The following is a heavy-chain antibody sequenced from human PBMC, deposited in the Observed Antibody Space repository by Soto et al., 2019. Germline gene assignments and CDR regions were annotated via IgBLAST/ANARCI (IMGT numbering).Heavy chain of an antibody. CDR2: INAGNGNT. CDR1: GYTFTSYA. J-gene: IGHJ4*02. V-gene: IGHV1-3*01. Sequence: GASVKVSCKASGYTFTSYAMHWVRRAPGQRLEWMGWINAGNGNTKYSQKFQGRVTITRDTSASTAYMELSSLRSEDTAVYYCASGYCSGGSCYSSCDYWGQGTLVTVSS. D-gene: IGHD2-15*01. CDR3: ASGYCSGGSCYSSCDY.